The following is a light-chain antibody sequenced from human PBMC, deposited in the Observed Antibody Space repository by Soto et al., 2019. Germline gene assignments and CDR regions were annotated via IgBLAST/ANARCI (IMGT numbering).Light chain of an antibody. V-gene: IGLV2-11*01. CDR1: SRVVGAYNH. Sequence: SVLTQPRSVSGAPGQSVTLSCTGCSRVVGAYNHVSWYQHHPGKAPKLMIYDVSKRPSGVPDRFSGSKSGNTASLTLSGLQAEDEADYYCCSYAGSSTYVFGSGTKVTVL. CDR3: CSYAGSSTYV. CDR2: DVS. J-gene: IGLJ1*01.